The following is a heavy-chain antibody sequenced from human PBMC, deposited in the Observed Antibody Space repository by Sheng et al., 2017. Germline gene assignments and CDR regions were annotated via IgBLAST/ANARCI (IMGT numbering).Heavy chain of an antibody. Sequence: EMQLVESGGGLVQSGRSLRLSCAASGFTFTDYAMHWVRQAPGKGLEWVSGISWNSGAMGYADSVKGRFTISRDNAKNSLYLQMNSLRPEDTALYFCAKAVRPTGGSFDTWGQGTIVTVS. CDR2: ISWNSGAM. V-gene: IGHV3-9*01. D-gene: IGHD4-17*01. CDR3: AKAVRPTGGSFDT. CDR1: GFTFTDYA. J-gene: IGHJ3*02.